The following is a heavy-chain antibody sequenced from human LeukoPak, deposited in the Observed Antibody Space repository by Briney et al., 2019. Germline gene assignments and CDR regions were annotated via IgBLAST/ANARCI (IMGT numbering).Heavy chain of an antibody. CDR1: GFTFSTSD. CDR2: IGAGGDT. D-gene: IGHD6-13*01. J-gene: IGHJ2*01. Sequence: PGGSLRLSCAASGFTFSTSDLHWVRQGTGKSLERVSAIGAGGDTYYSDSVKGRSTISRENAKNSLYLQMNSLRAGDTAAYYCVREISQGAAVGKYNWYFDLWGRGTPVTVSS. V-gene: IGHV3-13*01. CDR3: VREISQGAAVGKYNWYFDL.